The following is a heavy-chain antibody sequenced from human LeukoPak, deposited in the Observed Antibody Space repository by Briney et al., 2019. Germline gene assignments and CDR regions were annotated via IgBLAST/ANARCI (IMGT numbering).Heavy chain of an antibody. CDR1: GFTFRSYS. Sequence: GGSLRLSCAASGFTFRSYSMNWVRQAPGKGLEWVSSISSSSSYIYYADSVKGRFTISRDNAKSSLYLQMNSLRAEDTAVYYCARRIVATKHFDYWGQGTLVTVSS. CDR3: ARRIVATKHFDY. D-gene: IGHD5-12*01. CDR2: ISSSSSYI. V-gene: IGHV3-21*01. J-gene: IGHJ4*02.